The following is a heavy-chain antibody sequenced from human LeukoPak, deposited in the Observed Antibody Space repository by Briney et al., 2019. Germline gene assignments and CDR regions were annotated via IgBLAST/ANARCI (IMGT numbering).Heavy chain of an antibody. Sequence: AGSMTLSSLPSGFTFSTYGMHWVRQAAGRGREWVAFIRLYGVNTYHADSLKGSCTISRDNSKNTLYLQTNRLNTEGPAMYYCAKGYDTRHWGEGTLVILSS. V-gene: IGHV3-30*02. D-gene: IGHD3-9*01. J-gene: IGHJ1*01. CDR1: GFTFSTYG. CDR2: IRLYGVNT. CDR3: AKGYDTRH.